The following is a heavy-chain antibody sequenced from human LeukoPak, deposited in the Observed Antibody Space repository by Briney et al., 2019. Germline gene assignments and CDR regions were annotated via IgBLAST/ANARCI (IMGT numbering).Heavy chain of an antibody. Sequence: PSETLSLTCTVSGGSISSYYWSWIRQPPGKGLEWIGYIYYSGSTYYNPSLKSRVTISVDTSKNQFSLKLSSVTAADTAVYYCARGIVGATIDWGQGTLVTVSS. CDR1: GGSISSYY. V-gene: IGHV4-59*12. CDR2: IYYSGST. J-gene: IGHJ4*02. CDR3: ARGIVGATID. D-gene: IGHD1-26*01.